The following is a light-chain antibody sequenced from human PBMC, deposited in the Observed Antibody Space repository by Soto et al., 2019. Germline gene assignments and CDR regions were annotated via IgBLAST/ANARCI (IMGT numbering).Light chain of an antibody. V-gene: IGKV1-5*01. CDR1: QSVSSW. CDR3: QQYNSFPYT. CDR2: DAS. J-gene: IGKJ2*01. Sequence: IQMTHSPSTLSASVGDRITITCRASQSVSSWLAWYQQKPGRVPKLLIYDASTLESGVPSTFGGRGTGTEFTLTINSLQPEDFSTYFCQQYNSFPYTFGQGTKLEI.